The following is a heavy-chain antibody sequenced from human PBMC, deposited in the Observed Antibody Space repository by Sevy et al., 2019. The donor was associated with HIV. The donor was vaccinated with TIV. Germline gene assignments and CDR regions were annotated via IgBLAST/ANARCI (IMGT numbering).Heavy chain of an antibody. J-gene: IGHJ4*02. CDR3: ARECSDYGDSMGDFDY. V-gene: IGHV1-46*01. CDR2: INPSSGTT. D-gene: IGHD4-17*01. Sequence: ASVKVSCKASGYTFTSYYMHWVRQAPGQGLEWMGIINPSSGTTSYAQNFQGRVTMTRDTSTGTVYMELSSLRSEETAVYYCARECSDYGDSMGDFDYWGQGTLVTVSS. CDR1: GYTFTSYY.